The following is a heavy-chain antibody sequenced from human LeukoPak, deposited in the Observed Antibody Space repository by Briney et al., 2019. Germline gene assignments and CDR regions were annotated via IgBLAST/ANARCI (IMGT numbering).Heavy chain of an antibody. D-gene: IGHD6-13*01. Sequence: ASVKVSCKTSGYTFTDYYMHWVRQAPGQGLEWMGWINPNSGGTNYAQKFQGRVTMTRDTSISTAYMELSRLRSDDTAVYYCARSRHIGYSSSWYYFDYWGQGTLVTASS. J-gene: IGHJ4*02. CDR1: GYTFTDYY. CDR3: ARSRHIGYSSSWYYFDY. CDR2: INPNSGGT. V-gene: IGHV1-2*02.